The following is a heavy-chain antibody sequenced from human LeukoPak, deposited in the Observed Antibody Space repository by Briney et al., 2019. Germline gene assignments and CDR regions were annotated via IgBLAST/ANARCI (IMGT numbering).Heavy chain of an antibody. D-gene: IGHD6-13*01. V-gene: IGHV4-39*01. CDR1: GGSISRSTYY. CDR2: IFYSGRT. CDR3: ARHQGGSSCCDD. J-gene: IGHJ4*02. Sequence: SETLSLTCTVSGGSISRSTYYWTWIRQPPGKGLEWIGHIFYSGRTSYTPSLESRVAMSVDTSKNHFSLKLSSVTAADTAVYYCARHQGGSSCCDDWGQGTVVAVSS.